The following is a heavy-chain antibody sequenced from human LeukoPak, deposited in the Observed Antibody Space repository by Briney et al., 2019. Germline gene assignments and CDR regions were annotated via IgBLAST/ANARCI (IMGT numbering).Heavy chain of an antibody. D-gene: IGHD1-26*01. CDR2: IIPNFGTA. Sequence: SVKVSCKASGGTFSSYAISWVRQAPGQGLEWMGGIIPNFGTANYAQKFQGRVTITADKSTSTAYMELSSLRSEDTAVYYCARVAESSGSYYYYYYYMDVWGKGTTVTVSS. J-gene: IGHJ6*03. CDR3: ARVAESSGSYYYYYYYMDV. CDR1: GGTFSSYA. V-gene: IGHV1-69*06.